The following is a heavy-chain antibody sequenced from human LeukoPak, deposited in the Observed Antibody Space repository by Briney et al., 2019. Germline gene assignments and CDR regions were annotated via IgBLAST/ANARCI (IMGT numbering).Heavy chain of an antibody. J-gene: IGHJ6*03. CDR1: GYTFTSYD. D-gene: IGHD2-2*01. V-gene: IGHV1-8*01. CDR3: ARAGVGVVVPAAAYYYYYYMDV. Sequence: ASVKVSCKASGYTFTSYDINWVRQATGQGLEWMGWMNPNSGNTGYAQKFQGRVTMTRNTSISTACMELSSLRSEDTAVYYCARAGVGVVVPAAAYYYYYYMDVWGKGTTVTVSS. CDR2: MNPNSGNT.